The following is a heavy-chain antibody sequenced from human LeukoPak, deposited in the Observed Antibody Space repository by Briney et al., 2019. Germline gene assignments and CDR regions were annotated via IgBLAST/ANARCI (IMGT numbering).Heavy chain of an antibody. Sequence: EASVKVSCKASGYTFTSYGISWVRQAPGQGLEWMGWINPNSGGTNYAQKFQGRVTMTRDTSISTAYMELSRLRSDDTAVYYCARALGIAAFDDAFDIWGQGTMVTVSS. CDR2: INPNSGGT. CDR1: GYTFTSYG. J-gene: IGHJ3*02. D-gene: IGHD6-13*01. CDR3: ARALGIAAFDDAFDI. V-gene: IGHV1-2*02.